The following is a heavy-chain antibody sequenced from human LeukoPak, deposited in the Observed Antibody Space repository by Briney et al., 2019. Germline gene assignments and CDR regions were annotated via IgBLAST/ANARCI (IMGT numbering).Heavy chain of an antibody. V-gene: IGHV1-8*01. D-gene: IGHD3-10*01. J-gene: IGHJ4*02. CDR2: INPYNRNT. CDR1: GYTFSNYD. CDR3: ARGDYGSETSTTKSGDY. Sequence: GASVKVSCKASGYTFSNYDINWVRQATGQGLEWMGWINPYNRNTGYAQKFQGRVTMTRNTSISTAYMELNSLRSEDTAVYYCARGDYGSETSTTKSGDYWGQGTLVTVSS.